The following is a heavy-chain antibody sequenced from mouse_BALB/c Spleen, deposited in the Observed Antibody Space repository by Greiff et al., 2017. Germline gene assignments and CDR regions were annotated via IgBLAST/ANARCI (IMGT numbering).Heavy chain of an antibody. Sequence: QVHVKQSGPGLVAPSQSLSITCTVSGFSLTSYGVHWVRQPPGKGLEWLGVIWAGGSTNYNSALMSRLSISKDNSKSQVFLKMNSLQTDDTAMYYCAREGRDYYFDYWGQGTTLTVSS. D-gene: IGHD3-3*01. CDR3: AREGRDYYFDY. CDR1: GFSLTSYG. V-gene: IGHV2-9*02. J-gene: IGHJ2*01. CDR2: IWAGGST.